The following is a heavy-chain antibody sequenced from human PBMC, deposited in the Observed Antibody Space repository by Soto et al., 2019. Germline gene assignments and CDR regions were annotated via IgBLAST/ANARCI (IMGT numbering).Heavy chain of an antibody. D-gene: IGHD3-3*01. CDR2: ISYDGSNK. CDR3: AKARPIFGVVISADYYYGLGV. CDR1: GFTFNNYA. V-gene: IGHV3-30*18. J-gene: IGHJ6*02. Sequence: GGSLRRSGAASGFTFNNYAMHWVRQAPGKGLEWVAVISYDGSNKYHADSVKGRFTISRDNSKNTLYLQMNSLGAEDTAVYYCAKARPIFGVVISADYYYGLGVWGQGTTVTVPS.